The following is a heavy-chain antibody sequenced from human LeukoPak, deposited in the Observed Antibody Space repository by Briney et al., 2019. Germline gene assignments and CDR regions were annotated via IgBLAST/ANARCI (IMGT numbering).Heavy chain of an antibody. J-gene: IGHJ4*02. V-gene: IGHV1-2*02. D-gene: IGHD6-6*01. CDR2: INPNSGGT. Sequence: ASVKVSCKGSGYTFTGYYMHWVRQAPGQGLEWMGWINPNSGGTNYAQKFQGRVTMTRDTSISTAYMELSRLRSDDTAVYYCAREGGEYSSSPGNYWGQGTLVTVSS. CDR3: AREGGEYSSSPGNY. CDR1: GYTFTGYY.